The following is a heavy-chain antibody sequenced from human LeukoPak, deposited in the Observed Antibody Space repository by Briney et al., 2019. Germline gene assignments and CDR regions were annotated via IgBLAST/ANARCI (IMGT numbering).Heavy chain of an antibody. CDR2: IKEDGSDK. J-gene: IGHJ4*02. CDR1: AFTFSMYW. Sequence: GGSLRLSCSASAFTFSMYWMTWVRQAPGKGLEWVATIKEDGSDKYYVDSVRGRFTISRDNAENSLYLQMNSLRTEDTALYYCAKVYGDDYGAPFDYWGQGTLVTVSS. CDR3: AKVYGDDYGAPFDY. V-gene: IGHV3-7*05. D-gene: IGHD4-17*01.